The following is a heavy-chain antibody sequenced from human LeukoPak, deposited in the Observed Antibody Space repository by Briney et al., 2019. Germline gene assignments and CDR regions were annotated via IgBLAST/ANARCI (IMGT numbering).Heavy chain of an antibody. CDR1: GGSISSYY. CDR3: ARRMARTTYFDY. D-gene: IGHD1-7*01. V-gene: IGHV4-59*12. J-gene: IGHJ4*02. CDR2: VYYSGSS. Sequence: SETLSLICTVSGGSISSYYWSWFRQPPGKGLEWIGYVYYSGSSDYNPSLKSRVTISVDTSKNQFSLKLSSVTAADTAVYYCARRMARTTYFDYWGQGALVTVSS.